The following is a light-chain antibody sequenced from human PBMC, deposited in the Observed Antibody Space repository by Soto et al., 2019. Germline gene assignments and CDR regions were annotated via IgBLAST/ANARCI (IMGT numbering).Light chain of an antibody. V-gene: IGLV2-11*01. Sequence: QSALTQPRSVSGSPGQSVTISCSGSSSDVGGYNYVSWYQQQPDKAPKLLIYDVTIRTSGVSDRFSGSKSGNTASLTISDLQAEDDGDYYCCSYAGTYTFFVFGTGTKLTVL. J-gene: IGLJ1*01. CDR1: SSDVGGYNY. CDR2: DVT. CDR3: CSYAGTYTFFV.